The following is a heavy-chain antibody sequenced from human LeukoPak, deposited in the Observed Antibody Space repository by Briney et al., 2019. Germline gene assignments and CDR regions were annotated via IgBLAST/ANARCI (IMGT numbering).Heavy chain of an antibody. J-gene: IGHJ4*02. CDR1: GGSISGYY. V-gene: IGHV4-59*01. CDR2: IYYSGST. Sequence: SETLSLTCTVSGGSISGYYWSWIRQPPGKGLEWIGYIYYSGSTNYNSSLRSRVTISVDTSKNQFSLKLSSVTAADTAVYYCAREAFSSWYFDYWGQGTLVTVSS. D-gene: IGHD6-13*01. CDR3: AREAFSSWYFDY.